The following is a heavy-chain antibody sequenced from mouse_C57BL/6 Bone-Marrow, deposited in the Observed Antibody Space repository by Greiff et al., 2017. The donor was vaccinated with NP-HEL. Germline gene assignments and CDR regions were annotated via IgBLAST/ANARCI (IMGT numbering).Heavy chain of an antibody. J-gene: IGHJ1*03. CDR3: ARPIYFDV. Sequence: VQLKESGGDLVKPGGSLKLSCAASGFTFSSYGMSWVRPTPDKRLEWVATISSGGSYTYYPDSVKGRFTISRDNAKNTLYLQMSSLKSEDTAMYYCARPIYFDVWGTGTTVTVSS. CDR1: GFTFSSYG. V-gene: IGHV5-6*01. CDR2: ISSGGSYT.